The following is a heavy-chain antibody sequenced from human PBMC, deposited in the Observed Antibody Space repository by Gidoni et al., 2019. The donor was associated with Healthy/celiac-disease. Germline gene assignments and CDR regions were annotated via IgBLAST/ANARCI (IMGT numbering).Heavy chain of an antibody. V-gene: IGHV3-30*18. CDR2: ISYDGSNK. Sequence: QVQLVESGGGVVQPGRSLRLACAASGFTFSSYGMHWVRQAPGKGLEWVAVISYDGSNKDYADSGKGRFTISRDNSKNTLYLQMNSLRAEDTAVYYCAKDPWPRTTVTTFSDYWGQGTLVTVAS. J-gene: IGHJ4*02. CDR3: AKDPWPRTTVTTFSDY. CDR1: GFTFSSYG. D-gene: IGHD4-17*01.